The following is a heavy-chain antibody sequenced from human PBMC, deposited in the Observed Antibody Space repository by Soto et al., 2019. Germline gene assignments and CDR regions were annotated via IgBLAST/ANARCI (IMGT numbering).Heavy chain of an antibody. CDR3: AKAEDNGGNSRPFAS. V-gene: IGHV4-31*03. CDR2: ISHSGSS. J-gene: IGHJ4*02. CDR1: GGSISIINNY. D-gene: IGHD2-21*02. Sequence: QLQLQESGPGLVKPSQTLSLSCTVSGGSISIINNYWTWIRQHPGKGLEWIGFISHSGSSYYTPSITSRVTISLGTSKNQFSLTLSSVTAADTAVYFCAKAEDNGGNSRPFASWGQGTLVTVSS.